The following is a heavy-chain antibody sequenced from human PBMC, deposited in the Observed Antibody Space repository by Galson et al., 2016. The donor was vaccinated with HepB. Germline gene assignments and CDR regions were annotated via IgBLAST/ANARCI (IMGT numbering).Heavy chain of an antibody. D-gene: IGHD4-11*01. V-gene: IGHV3-66*02. J-gene: IGHJ6*04. CDR2: IYCGGST. CDR1: GFTVSSNY. CDR3: ARTEAYSNLPPEDYYYGMDV. Sequence: SLRLSCAASGFTVSSNYMSWVRQAPGKGLEWVSVIYCGGSTYYADSVKGRFTISRDNSKNTLYLQMNSLRAEDTAVYYCARTEAYSNLPPEDYYYGMDVWGKGTTGTVAS.